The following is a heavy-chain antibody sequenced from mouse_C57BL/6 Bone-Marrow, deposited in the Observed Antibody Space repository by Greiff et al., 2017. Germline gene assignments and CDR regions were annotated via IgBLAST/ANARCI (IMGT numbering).Heavy chain of an antibody. CDR2: IHPNSGST. D-gene: IGHD2-3*01. J-gene: IGHJ1*03. Sequence: VQLQQSGAELVKPGASVKLSCKASGYTFTSYWMHWVKQRPGQGLEWIGMIHPNSGSTNYNEKFKSKATLTVDKSSSTAYMQLSSLTSEDSAVYYCAREADGYLYWYFDVWGTGTTVTVSS. V-gene: IGHV1-64*01. CDR3: AREADGYLYWYFDV. CDR1: GYTFTSYW.